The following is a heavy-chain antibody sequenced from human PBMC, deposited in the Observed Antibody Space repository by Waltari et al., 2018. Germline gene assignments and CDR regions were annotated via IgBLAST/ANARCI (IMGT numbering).Heavy chain of an antibody. V-gene: IGHV1-2*02. CDR3: ARGPATADFDY. CDR1: GYTFTGYF. J-gene: IGHJ4*02. D-gene: IGHD2-2*01. Sequence: QVQLVQSGAEMKQPGASVKVSCKASGYTFTGYFMNWMRQAPGQGLEWMGWINPNSGDTKYAQKFQGRVTMTRDTSISTAYMELSRLTSDDTAVYYCARGPATADFDYWGQGTLVTVSS. CDR2: INPNSGDT.